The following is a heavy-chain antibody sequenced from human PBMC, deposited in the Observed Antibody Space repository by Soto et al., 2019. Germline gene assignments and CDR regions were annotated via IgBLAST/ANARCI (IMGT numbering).Heavy chain of an antibody. CDR2: ISAYNGNT. Sequence: QVQLVQSGAEVKKPGASVKVSCKASGYTFTSYGISWVRQAPGQGLEWMGWISAYNGNTHYAQKLQGRVTMTTDTSTSTAYMELRSLRSDDTAVYYCAGGDRVDSSGPIPFDYWGQGALVTVSS. J-gene: IGHJ4*02. CDR3: AGGDRVDSSGPIPFDY. CDR1: GYTFTSYG. V-gene: IGHV1-18*01. D-gene: IGHD3-22*01.